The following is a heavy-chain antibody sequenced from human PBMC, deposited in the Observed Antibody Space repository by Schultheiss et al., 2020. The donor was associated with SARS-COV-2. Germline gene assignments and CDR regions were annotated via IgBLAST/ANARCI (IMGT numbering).Heavy chain of an antibody. V-gene: IGHV3-30*07. J-gene: IGHJ6*03. CDR2: ISSDGSNK. D-gene: IGHD6-19*01. CDR3: ARDRRQWLVLGADTYYYYYYMDV. CDR1: GFIFSSRA. Sequence: GGSLRLSCGVSGFIFSSRAFHWVRQAPGKGPEWVAVISSDGSNKYFAESVKGRFTISRDNTKNTLYLQMNSLRAEDTAVYYCARDRRQWLVLGADTYYYYYYMDVWGKGTTVTVSS.